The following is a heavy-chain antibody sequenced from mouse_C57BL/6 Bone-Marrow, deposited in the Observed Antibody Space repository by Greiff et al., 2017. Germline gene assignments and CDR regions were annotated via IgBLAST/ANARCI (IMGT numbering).Heavy chain of an antibody. CDR1: GYTFTSYG. V-gene: IGHV1-81*01. CDR2: IYPRSGNT. Sequence: VKLQQSGAELARPGASVKLSCKASGYTFTSYGISWVKQRTGQGLEWIGEIYPRSGNTYYNEKFKGKATLTADKSSSTAYMELRSLTSKDSAVYCCAISTAVPFSKYLDYWDQGTTLTVSS. CDR3: AISTAVPFSKYLDY. J-gene: IGHJ2*01. D-gene: IGHD1-1*01.